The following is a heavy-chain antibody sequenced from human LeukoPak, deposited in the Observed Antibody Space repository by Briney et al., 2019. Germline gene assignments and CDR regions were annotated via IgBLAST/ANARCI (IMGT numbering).Heavy chain of an antibody. CDR1: GGSISRYY. CDR2: IYYSGST. V-gene: IGHV4-59*01. Sequence: SETLSLTCTVSGGSISRYYWSWIRQPPGKGLEWIGYIYYSGSTNYNPSLESRVTISVDTSKNQFSLKLSSVAATDTAVYYCARAGYSGSDFSVWGKGSTVTVSS. CDR3: ARAGYSGSDFSV. D-gene: IGHD5-12*01. J-gene: IGHJ6*04.